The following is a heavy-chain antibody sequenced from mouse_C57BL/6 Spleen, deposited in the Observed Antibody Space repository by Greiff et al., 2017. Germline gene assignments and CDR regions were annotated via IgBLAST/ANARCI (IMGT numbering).Heavy chain of an antibody. CDR1: GYTFTSYW. J-gene: IGHJ3*01. CDR3: ARCSSGSAWFAY. V-gene: IGHV1-69*01. Sequence: QVQLQQPGAELVMPGASVKLSCKASGYTFTSYWMHWVKQRPGQGLEWIGEIDPSDSYTNYNQKFKGKSTLTVDKSSSTAYMQLSSLTSEDSAVYSCARCSSGSAWFAYWGQGTLVTVSA. D-gene: IGHD3-2*02. CDR2: IDPSDSYT.